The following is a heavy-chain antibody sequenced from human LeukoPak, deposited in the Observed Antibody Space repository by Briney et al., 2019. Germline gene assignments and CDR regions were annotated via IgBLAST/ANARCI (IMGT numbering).Heavy chain of an antibody. Sequence: PSETLSLTCTVSGGSINTPNYYWGWIRQTPGTGLEWIGRIYTSGSTNYNPSLKSRVTISVDTSKNQFSLKMSAVTAADTAVYYCARGGGWYDNWFDPWGQGTLVTVSS. CDR2: IYTSGST. CDR1: GGSINTPNYY. V-gene: IGHV4-61*02. D-gene: IGHD6-19*01. CDR3: ARGGGWYDNWFDP. J-gene: IGHJ5*02.